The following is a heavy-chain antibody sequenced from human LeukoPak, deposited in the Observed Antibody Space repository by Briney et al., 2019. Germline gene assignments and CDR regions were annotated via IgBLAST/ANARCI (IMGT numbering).Heavy chain of an antibody. CDR2: ISYDGSNK. V-gene: IGHV3-30-3*01. CDR3: ARVRYSNNYYFDY. D-gene: IGHD4-11*01. J-gene: IGHJ4*02. Sequence: QPGRSLRLSCAASGFTFSSYAMHWVRQAPGKGLEWVAVISYDGSNKYYADSVKGRFTISRDNSENTLYLQMNSLRAEDTAVYYCARVRYSNNYYFDYWGQGTLVTVSS. CDR1: GFTFSSYA.